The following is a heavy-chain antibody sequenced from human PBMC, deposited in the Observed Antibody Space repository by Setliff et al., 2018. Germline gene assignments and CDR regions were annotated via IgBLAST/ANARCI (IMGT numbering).Heavy chain of an antibody. CDR2: ISVYTGHT. D-gene: IGHD3-10*01. V-gene: IGHV1-18*01. CDR1: GYSFSNYD. J-gene: IGHJ4*02. Sequence: ASVKVSCKASGYSFSNYDIMWVRQAPGQGLEWMGWISVYTGHTKSAQKFQGRVTMTTDTSTSTAYMELGSLTTDDTAVYYCARVESMVRGKNILRHFDYWGQGIQVTV. CDR3: ARVESMVRGKNILRHFDY.